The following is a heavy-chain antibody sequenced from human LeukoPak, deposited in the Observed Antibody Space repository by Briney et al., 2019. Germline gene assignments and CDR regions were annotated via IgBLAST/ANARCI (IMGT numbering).Heavy chain of an antibody. CDR2: ISYDGSNK. CDR3: ARQGGAAASPTKY. J-gene: IGHJ4*02. D-gene: IGHD6-13*01. Sequence: PGGSLRLSCAASGFTFSTYTMHWVRQAPGKGLEWVAVISYDGSNKYYADSVKGRFTISRDNSKNTLYLQMNSLRAEDTAVYYCARQGGAAASPTKYWGQGTLVTVSS. V-gene: IGHV3-30*04. CDR1: GFTFSTYT.